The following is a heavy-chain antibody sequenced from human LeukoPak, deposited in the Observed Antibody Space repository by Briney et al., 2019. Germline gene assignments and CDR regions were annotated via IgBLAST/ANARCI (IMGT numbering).Heavy chain of an antibody. D-gene: IGHD3-10*01. J-gene: IGHJ4*02. CDR1: GFTFDKYS. CDR3: ARDYYRSGSYAVDF. Sequence: PGGSLRLSCAASGFTFDKYSMNWVRQAPGKGLEWVSHISSASITIYYADSAKGRFTISRDNAKSSLYPHMTSLRAEDTALYYCARDYYRSGSYAVDFWGQGTLVTVSS. CDR2: ISSASITI. V-gene: IGHV3-48*01.